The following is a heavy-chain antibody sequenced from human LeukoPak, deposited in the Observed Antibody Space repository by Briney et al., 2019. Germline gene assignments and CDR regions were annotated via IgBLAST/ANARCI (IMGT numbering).Heavy chain of an antibody. CDR1: GFTFSSYS. Sequence: GGSLRLSCAASGFTFSSYSMNWVRQAPGKGLEWVSCISSSSSYIYYADSVKGRFTISRDNAKNSLYLQMNSLSAKDKAVYYCARARVRIQNSSPFVYRGQGNLITAAS. J-gene: IGHJ4*02. D-gene: IGHD2/OR15-2a*01. CDR2: ISSSSSYI. CDR3: ARARVRIQNSSPFVY. V-gene: IGHV3-21*01.